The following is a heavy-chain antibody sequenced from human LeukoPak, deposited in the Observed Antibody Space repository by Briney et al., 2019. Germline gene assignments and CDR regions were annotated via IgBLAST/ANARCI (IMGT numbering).Heavy chain of an antibody. CDR1: GFTFDDYA. V-gene: IGHV3-9*01. J-gene: IGHJ6*02. CDR3: ARDSVHTYYDFWSGYYAPYYYYYGMDV. CDR2: ISWNSGSI. D-gene: IGHD3-3*01. Sequence: GGSLRLSCAASGFTFDDYAMHWVRQAPGKGLEWVSGISWNSGSIGYADSVKGRFTISRDNAKNSLYLQMNSLRAEDTAVYYCARDSVHTYYDFWSGYYAPYYYYYGMDVWGQGTTVTVSS.